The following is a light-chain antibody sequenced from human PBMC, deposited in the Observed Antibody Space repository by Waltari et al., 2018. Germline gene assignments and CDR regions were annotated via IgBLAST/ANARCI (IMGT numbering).Light chain of an antibody. CDR2: WPS. CDR1: QVVLSSSINKNF. CDR3: QQYYITPPT. J-gene: IGKJ1*01. V-gene: IGKV4-1*01. Sequence: IVMTQSPDSLTVSLGERANVNCTSSQVVLSSSINKNFLAWDQQNPGHPPKLLIYWPSTRGSGVPDRFSGSGSGTDFTLTISSLQAEDVAVYYCQQYYITPPTFGQGTKVEIK.